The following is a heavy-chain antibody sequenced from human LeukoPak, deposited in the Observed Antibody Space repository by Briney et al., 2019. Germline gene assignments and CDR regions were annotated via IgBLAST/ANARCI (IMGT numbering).Heavy chain of an antibody. D-gene: IGHD3-3*01. CDR1: GGFFSGYY. CDR3: AREKRSSRVNYDFWSGYPAMGNWFDP. J-gene: IGHJ5*02. CDR2: INHSGST. Sequence: PSETLSLTCAVYGGFFSGYYWSWIRQPPGKGLEWIGEINHSGSTNYNPSLKSRVTISVDTSKNQFSLKLSSVTAADTAVYYCAREKRSSRVNYDFWSGYPAMGNWFDPWGQGTLVTVSS. V-gene: IGHV4-34*01.